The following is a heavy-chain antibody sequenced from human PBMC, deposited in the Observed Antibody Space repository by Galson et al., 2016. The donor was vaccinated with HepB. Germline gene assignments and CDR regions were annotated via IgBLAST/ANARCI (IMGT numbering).Heavy chain of an antibody. V-gene: IGHV3-7*01. J-gene: IGHJ4*02. CDR3: AKKWSYGDYSFFDY. CDR1: GFTFRGYW. CDR2: IKEDGSEE. D-gene: IGHD4-17*01. Sequence: SLRLSCAASGFTFRGYWLSWVRQAPGKGLEWVANIKEDGSEEYYVDSVKGRFTISRDNAKNSLYLQMNRLRAEDTAVYYCAKKWSYGDYSFFDYWGQGTLVTVSS.